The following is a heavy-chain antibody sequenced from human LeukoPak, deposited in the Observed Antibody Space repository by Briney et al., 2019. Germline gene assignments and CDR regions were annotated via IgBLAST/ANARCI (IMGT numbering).Heavy chain of an antibody. CDR1: GFSFSSYE. J-gene: IGHJ3*02. CDR3: VRDEIRSGAFDI. D-gene: IGHD3-10*01. Sequence: GGSLRLSCAGSGFSFSSYERNWVRQGPGKGLEWVSYISGSGTTIYDADSVKGRFTISRDNAKNSMYLHLNSLTAEDTAIYYCVRDEIRSGAFDIWGQGTMVTVSS. V-gene: IGHV3-48*03. CDR2: ISGSGTTI.